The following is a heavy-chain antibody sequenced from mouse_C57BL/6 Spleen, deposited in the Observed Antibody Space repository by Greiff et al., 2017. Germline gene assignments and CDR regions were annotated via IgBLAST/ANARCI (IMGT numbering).Heavy chain of an antibody. D-gene: IGHD2-4*01. Sequence: EVKVVESGGGLVKPGGSLKLSCAASGFTFSDYGMHWVRQAPEKGLEWVAYISSGSSTIYYADTVKGRFTISRDNAKNTLFLQMTSLRSEDTAMYYCARGLRREWYCDVWGTGTTVTVSS. CDR3: ARGLRREWYCDV. J-gene: IGHJ1*03. CDR1: GFTFSDYG. CDR2: ISSGSSTI. V-gene: IGHV5-17*01.